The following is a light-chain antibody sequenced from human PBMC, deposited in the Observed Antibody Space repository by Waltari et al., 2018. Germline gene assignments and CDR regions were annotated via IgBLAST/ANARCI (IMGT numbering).Light chain of an antibody. J-gene: IGLJ1*01. CDR1: PRDLGGYHY. CDR3: SSYTSSATYV. V-gene: IGLV2-14*01. CDR2: DVN. Sequence: QSALTQPASVSGSPGQSITISCTGTPRDLGGYHYLSWYQQHPGKAPKLMIYDVNKWPSGVSNRFSGSKSGNTASLTISGIQAEDEADYYCSSYTSSATYVFGAGTKVTVL.